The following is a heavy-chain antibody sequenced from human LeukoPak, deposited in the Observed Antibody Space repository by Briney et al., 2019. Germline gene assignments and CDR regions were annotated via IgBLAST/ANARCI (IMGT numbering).Heavy chain of an antibody. CDR1: AGSISSSSYY. V-gene: IGHV4-39*01. J-gene: IGHJ4*02. CDR3: ARQTDRNGYYYFFDY. CDR2: IYYSGST. D-gene: IGHD3-22*01. Sequence: SETLSLTCTVSAGSISSSSYYWGWIRQPPGKGLEWIGSIYYSGSTYYNSSLKSRAAISVDTSKNQFSLKLTSVTATDTAVYYCARQTDRNGYYYFFDYWGQGTLVTVSS.